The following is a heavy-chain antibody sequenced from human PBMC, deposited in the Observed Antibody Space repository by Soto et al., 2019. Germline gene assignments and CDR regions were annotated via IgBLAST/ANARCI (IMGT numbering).Heavy chain of an antibody. D-gene: IGHD3-3*01. V-gene: IGHV4-38-2*01. CDR3: ARAGVESIPAFGVVAPYGMEV. Sequence: SETLSLTCAVSGYSISSGFYWGWIRQSPGKGLEWIGSIYHSGSTYYSPSLKSRVTMSVDSSKNQFSLDLRSVTATDSAMCYCARAGVESIPAFGVVAPYGMEVWGQGTTVTVSS. J-gene: IGHJ6*02. CDR1: GYSISSGFY. CDR2: IYHSGST.